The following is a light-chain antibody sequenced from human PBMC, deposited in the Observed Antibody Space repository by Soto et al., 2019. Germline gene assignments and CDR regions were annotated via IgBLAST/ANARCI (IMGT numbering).Light chain of an antibody. CDR2: AND. J-gene: IGLJ2*01. CDR3: QSYDTSLPGLL. Sequence: QSVLTQPPSVSGAPGQRVTISCNGSKSNIGANYNVNWYQQSPGTAPKLLIYANDNRPSGVPQRFSGSKSGTSASLAITGLQTEDEADYYCQSYDTSLPGLLFSVGTKLTVL. V-gene: IGLV1-40*01. CDR1: KSNIGANYN.